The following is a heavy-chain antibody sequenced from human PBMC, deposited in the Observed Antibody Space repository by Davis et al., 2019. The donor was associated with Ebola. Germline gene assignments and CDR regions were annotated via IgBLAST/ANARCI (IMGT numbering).Heavy chain of an antibody. CDR1: RFTFSSYA. CDR3: AKGFDIVLMVYAHDAFDI. V-gene: IGHV3-23*01. J-gene: IGHJ3*02. D-gene: IGHD2-8*01. Sequence: GESLKISCAASRFTFSSYAMSWVRQAPGKGLEWVSGLSGSGGSTYYADSVKGRFTISRDNSKNTLYLQMNSLRAEDTAVYYCAKGFDIVLMVYAHDAFDIWGQGTMVTVSS. CDR2: LSGSGGST.